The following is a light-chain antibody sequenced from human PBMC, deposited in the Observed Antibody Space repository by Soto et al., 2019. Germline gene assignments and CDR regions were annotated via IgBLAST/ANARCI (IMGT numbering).Light chain of an antibody. CDR3: QKYYSTPIT. V-gene: IGKV4-1*01. Sequence: DIVMTQSPDSLAVSLGERATINCKSSQSVLYSSNNKNYLAWYQQKPGQPSKLLIYWASTRESGVPDRFSGSGSGTDFTLTISRLQAEDVAVYYCQKYYSTPITFGQGTRLEIK. CDR2: WAS. J-gene: IGKJ5*01. CDR1: QSVLYSSNNKNY.